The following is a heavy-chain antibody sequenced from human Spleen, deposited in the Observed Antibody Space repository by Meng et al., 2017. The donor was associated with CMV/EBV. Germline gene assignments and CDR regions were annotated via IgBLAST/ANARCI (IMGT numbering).Heavy chain of an antibody. CDR1: GFTFIDAW. V-gene: IGHV3-15*01. Sequence: GESLKISCAASGFTFIDAWMTWVRQGPGKGLEWVGRIKSKTDGGTTDYAAPVKGRFTISRDDSKTTLYLQMHSLKTEDTAVYYCTAGKTIFGVVNYNWFDSWGQGTLVTVSS. D-gene: IGHD3-3*01. CDR2: IKSKTDGGTT. J-gene: IGHJ5*01. CDR3: TAGKTIFGVVNYNWFDS.